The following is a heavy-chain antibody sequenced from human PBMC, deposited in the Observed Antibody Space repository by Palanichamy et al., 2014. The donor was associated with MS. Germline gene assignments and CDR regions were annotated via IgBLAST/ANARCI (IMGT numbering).Heavy chain of an antibody. V-gene: IGHV3-30-3*01. Sequence: QVQLVESGGGVVQPGRSLRLSCAASGFTFSSYAMHWVRQAPGKGLEWVAVISYDGSNEYYADSVKGRFTISRDNSKNTLYPQMNSLRAEDTAVYYCARDQDGMDVWGQGTTVTVSS. CDR1: GFTFSSYA. CDR3: ARDQDGMDV. J-gene: IGHJ6*02. CDR2: ISYDGSNE.